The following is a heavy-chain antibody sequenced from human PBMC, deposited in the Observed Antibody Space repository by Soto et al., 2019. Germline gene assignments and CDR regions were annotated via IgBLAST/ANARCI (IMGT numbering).Heavy chain of an antibody. CDR3: AKDQATSYYGTYYYYGVDV. Sequence: QVQLVESGGGVVQPGRSLRLSCAASGFTFNYYAMHWVRQAPGKGLEWVAVIWNDGRTRYYADSVKGRFTIHRDNSKSTLYLQMNTLRVDDTAVYYCAKDQATSYYGTYYYYGVDVWGQGTTVTASS. J-gene: IGHJ6*02. V-gene: IGHV3-33*06. CDR1: GFTFNYYA. CDR2: IWNDGRTR. D-gene: IGHD4-4*01.